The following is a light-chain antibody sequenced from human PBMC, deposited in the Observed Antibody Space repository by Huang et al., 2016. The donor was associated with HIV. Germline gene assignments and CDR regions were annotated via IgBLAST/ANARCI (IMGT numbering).Light chain of an antibody. V-gene: IGKV3-15*01. J-gene: IGKJ1*01. CDR3: QQNNNWPRT. CDR1: QSVSSN. CDR2: GAS. Sequence: EIVMTQSPATLSVSPGERVTLSCRASQSVSSNLAWYQQKPGQAPRLLIYGASTRATGIPARFSGSGSGTEFTLTISSLQSEDFAVYYCQQNNNWPRTFGQGTKVEIK.